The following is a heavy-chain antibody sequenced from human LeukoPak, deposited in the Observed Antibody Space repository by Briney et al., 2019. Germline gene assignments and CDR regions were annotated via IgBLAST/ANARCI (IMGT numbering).Heavy chain of an antibody. CDR2: ISYRGST. V-gene: IGHV4-39*01. Sequence: SETLSLTCTVSGGSISNSHYYWGWIRQPPGKGLEWIAHISYRGSTYYNPSLRSRVTISVDTSKNQFSLKLASMTAADAAIFYCASVNYVDYGFGYWGQGTLVTVSS. CDR3: ASVNYVDYGFGY. D-gene: IGHD4-17*01. J-gene: IGHJ4*02. CDR1: GGSISNSHYY.